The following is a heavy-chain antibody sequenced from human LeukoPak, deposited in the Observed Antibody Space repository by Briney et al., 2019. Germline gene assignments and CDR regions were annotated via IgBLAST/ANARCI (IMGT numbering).Heavy chain of an antibody. CDR1: GFTFSSYW. CDR3: ARETTTVTTTFDY. Sequence: GGSLRLSCAASGFTFSSYWMSWVRQAPGKGLEWVANIKQDGSEKYYVDSVKGRFTISRDNAKNSLYLQMNSLRAEDTAVYYCARETTTVTTTFDYWGQGTLVTVSS. CDR2: IKQDGSEK. V-gene: IGHV3-7*01. D-gene: IGHD4-17*01. J-gene: IGHJ4*02.